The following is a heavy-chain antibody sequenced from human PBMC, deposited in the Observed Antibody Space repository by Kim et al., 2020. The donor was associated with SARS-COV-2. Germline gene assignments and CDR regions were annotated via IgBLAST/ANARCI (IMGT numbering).Heavy chain of an antibody. CDR1: GYTFTSYG. CDR3: ARGLYFYGSGSNYFDY. J-gene: IGHJ4*02. Sequence: ASVKVSCKASGYTFTSYGISWVRQAPGQGLEWMGWISAYNGNTNYAQKLQGRVTMTTDTSTSTAYMELRSLRSDDTAVYYCARGLYFYGSGSNYFDYWGQGTLVTVSS. D-gene: IGHD3-10*01. V-gene: IGHV1-18*01. CDR2: ISAYNGNT.